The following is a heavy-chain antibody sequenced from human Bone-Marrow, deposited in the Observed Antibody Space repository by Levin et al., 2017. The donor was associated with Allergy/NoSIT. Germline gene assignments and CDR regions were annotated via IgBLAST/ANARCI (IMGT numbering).Heavy chain of an antibody. J-gene: IGHJ2*01. CDR3: ARALAVAGKGSNLGTATLYWYFDL. CDR2: INPNSGGT. V-gene: IGHV1-2*06. CDR1: GYTFTGYY. Sequence: ASVKVSCKASGYTFTGYYMHWVRQAPGQGLEWMGRINPNSGGTNYAQKFQGRVTMTRDTSISTAYMELSRLRSDDTAVYYCARALAVAGKGSNLGTATLYWYFDLWGRGTLVTVSS. D-gene: IGHD6-19*01.